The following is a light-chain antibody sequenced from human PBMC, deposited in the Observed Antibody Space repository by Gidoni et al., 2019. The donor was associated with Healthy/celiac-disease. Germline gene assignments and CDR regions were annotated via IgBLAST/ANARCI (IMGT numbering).Light chain of an antibody. J-gene: IGLJ1*01. CDR2: DVS. CDR3: SSYTSSLYV. Sequence: HSALSQPAPVSGSPGQSITISCTGPRSDVGGYNYVSCYQQHPGKAPKRMIYDVSNRPSGVSNRFSGSKSGNTASLTISGLQAEDEADYYCSSYTSSLYVFGTVTKVTVL. V-gene: IGLV2-14*01. CDR1: RSDVGGYNY.